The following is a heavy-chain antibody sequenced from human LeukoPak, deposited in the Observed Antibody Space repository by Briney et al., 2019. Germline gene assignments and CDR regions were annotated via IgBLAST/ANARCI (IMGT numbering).Heavy chain of an antibody. V-gene: IGHV1-3*01. CDR3: ARVYGSGSYDYYYGMDV. CDR2: INAGNGNT. Sequence: GASVKVSCKASGYTFTSYAMHWVRQAPGQRLEWMGWINAGNGNTKYSQKFQSRVTITRDTSASTAYMELSSLRSEDTAVYYCARVYGSGSYDYYYGMDVWGKGTTVTVSS. D-gene: IGHD3-10*01. CDR1: GYTFTSYA. J-gene: IGHJ6*04.